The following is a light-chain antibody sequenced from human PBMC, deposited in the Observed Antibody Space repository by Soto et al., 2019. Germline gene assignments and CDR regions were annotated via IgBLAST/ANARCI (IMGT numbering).Light chain of an antibody. V-gene: IGKV3-15*01. CDR1: QSIRSN. CDR2: GAS. CDR3: QQYHIWPPWT. J-gene: IGKJ1*01. Sequence: EIVVTQSPDTLSVSPGEGATLSCRVSQSIRSNLAWYQQRPGQAPRLLMYGASTRADGIPARFTGSGSGTEFTLTISSLQSEDFAVYSCQQYHIWPPWTSGQGTKVELK.